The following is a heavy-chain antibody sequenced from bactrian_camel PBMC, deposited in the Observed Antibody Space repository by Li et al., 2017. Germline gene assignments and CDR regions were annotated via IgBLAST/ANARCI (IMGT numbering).Heavy chain of an antibody. J-gene: IGHJ4*01. CDR1: GYTFSHNC. CDR2: ITSGGGDR. D-gene: IGHD1*01. V-gene: IGHV3S53*01. Sequence: QLVESGGGSVQAGGSLRLSCVASGYTFSHNCMGWVRQGPGKQREIVASITSGGGDRMYSDTVKGRFTLSRDNAKNSVYLQMNSLKPEDSATYYCATCWCGFCTEISDYNDWGQGTQVTVS. CDR3: ATCWCGFCTEISDYND.